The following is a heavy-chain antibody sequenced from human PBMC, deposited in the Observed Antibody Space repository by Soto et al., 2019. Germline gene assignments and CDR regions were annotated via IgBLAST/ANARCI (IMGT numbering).Heavy chain of an antibody. Sequence: SETLSLTCTVSGGSISSSSYYWGWIRQPPGKGLEWIGSIYYSGSTYYNPSLKSRVTISVDTSKNQFSLKLSSVTTADTAVYYCARHPTALDYWGQGTLVTVSS. CDR1: GGSISSSSYY. V-gene: IGHV4-39*01. J-gene: IGHJ4*02. CDR3: ARHPTALDY. CDR2: IYYSGST.